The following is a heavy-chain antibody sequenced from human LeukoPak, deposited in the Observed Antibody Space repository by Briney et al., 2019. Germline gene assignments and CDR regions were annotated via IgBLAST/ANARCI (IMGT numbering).Heavy chain of an antibody. J-gene: IGHJ4*02. D-gene: IGHD2-2*01. Sequence: GGSLRLSCAASGFTFSSYAMSWVRQAPGKGLEWISCISSGSSSIHSADSVKGRFTISRDNARNSLFLQMNSLRDEDTAVYYCARDFNYAFDYWGQGTLVTVSS. CDR2: ISSGSSSI. CDR1: GFTFSSYA. V-gene: IGHV3-48*02. CDR3: ARDFNYAFDY.